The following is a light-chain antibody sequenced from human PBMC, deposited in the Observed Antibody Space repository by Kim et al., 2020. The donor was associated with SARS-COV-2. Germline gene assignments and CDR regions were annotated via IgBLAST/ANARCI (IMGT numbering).Light chain of an antibody. J-gene: IGLJ2*01. CDR1: SSDFGGYNY. CDR2: DVT. CDR3: SSYTATNTLI. Sequence: GQSITIPCTGTSSDFGGYNYVSWYQHHPGKAPKLMIYDVTNRPSGVSDRFSGSKSGKTASLSISGLQAEDEADYYCSSYTATNTLIFGGGTQLTVL. V-gene: IGLV2-14*03.